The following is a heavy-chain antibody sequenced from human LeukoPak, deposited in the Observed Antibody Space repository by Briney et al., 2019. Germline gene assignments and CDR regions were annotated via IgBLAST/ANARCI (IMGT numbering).Heavy chain of an antibody. Sequence: PGGSLRLSCAASGFTFSDYYMSWLRQAPGKGLEWVSYISSSSSYTNYADSVKGRFTISRDNAKNSLYLQMNSLRAEDTAVYYCARYRFGELTYGMDVWGKGTTVTVSS. CDR1: GFTFSDYY. J-gene: IGHJ6*04. CDR3: ARYRFGELTYGMDV. D-gene: IGHD3-10*01. CDR2: ISSSSSYT. V-gene: IGHV3-11*06.